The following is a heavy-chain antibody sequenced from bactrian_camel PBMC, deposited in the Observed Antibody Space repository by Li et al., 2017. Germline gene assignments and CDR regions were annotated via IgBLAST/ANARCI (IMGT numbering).Heavy chain of an antibody. Sequence: VQLVESGGGLVQPGGSLRLSCAASGFTFTNYYMNWVRQTPGKGLEWVSTLKWDGTDTWYADFVKGRFTISKDNAKNTLYLQMNSLKPEDTAMYYCAADEMGCIENVYRGQGTQVTVS. V-gene: IGHV3S6*01. CDR3: AADEMGCIENVY. CDR1: GFTFTNYY. J-gene: IGHJ4*01. CDR2: LKWDGTDT. D-gene: IGHD1*01.